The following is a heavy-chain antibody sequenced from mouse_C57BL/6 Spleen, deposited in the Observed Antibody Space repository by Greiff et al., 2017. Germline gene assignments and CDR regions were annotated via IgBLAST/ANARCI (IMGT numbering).Heavy chain of an antibody. CDR3: ANDYYGSSSGAMDY. V-gene: IGHV1-7*01. D-gene: IGHD1-1*01. CDR2: INPSSGYT. CDR1: GYTFTSYW. J-gene: IGHJ4*01. Sequence: VQVVESGAELAKPGASVKLSCKASGYTFTSYWMHWVKQRPGQGLEWIGYINPSSGYTKYNQKFKDKATLTADKSSSTAYMQLSSLTYEDSAVYYCANDYYGSSSGAMDYWGQGTSVTVSS.